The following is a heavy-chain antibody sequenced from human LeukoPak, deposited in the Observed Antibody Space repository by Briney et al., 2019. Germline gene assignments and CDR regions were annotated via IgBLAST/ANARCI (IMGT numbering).Heavy chain of an antibody. CDR1: GGTFSSYA. Sequence: SVKVSCKASGGTFSSYAISWVRQAPGQGLEWMGGIIPIFGTANYAQKFQGRVTITADESTSTAYMELSSLRSEDTAVYYCATVIGYSSSWYSDYYYYGMDVWGQGTTVTVSS. D-gene: IGHD6-13*01. CDR2: IIPIFGTA. J-gene: IGHJ6*02. CDR3: ATVIGYSSSWYSDYYYYGMDV. V-gene: IGHV1-69*13.